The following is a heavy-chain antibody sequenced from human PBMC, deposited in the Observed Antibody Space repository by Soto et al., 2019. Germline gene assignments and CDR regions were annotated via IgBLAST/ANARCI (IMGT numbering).Heavy chain of an antibody. D-gene: IGHD2-21*01. CDR1: GDSITSYN. Sequence: QVQLQESGPGLVKPSETLSLTCTVSGDSITSYNWNWLRQPPGKALEWIGYVYSRGSTNYNPSLKSRVTISVDTSRNQFSLKVNSVTAADTAMYYCARRAVVAVTGSLDNWLDPWGQGILVTVSS. V-gene: IGHV4-59*01. CDR2: VYSRGST. CDR3: ARRAVVAVTGSLDNWLDP. J-gene: IGHJ5*02.